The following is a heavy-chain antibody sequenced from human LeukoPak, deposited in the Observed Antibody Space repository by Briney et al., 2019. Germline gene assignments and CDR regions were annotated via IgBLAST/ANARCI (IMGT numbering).Heavy chain of an antibody. D-gene: IGHD6-13*01. Sequence: GGSLRLSCAASGFSFSDYAMHWVRQGPGKGLEWVAFIRYDGSNKYYADSVKGRFTISRDNAKNSLYLQMNSLRAEDTAVYYCARAVLDSSSWEYYFDYWGQGTLVTVSS. J-gene: IGHJ4*02. CDR2: IRYDGSNK. CDR3: ARAVLDSSSWEYYFDY. V-gene: IGHV3-30*02. CDR1: GFSFSDYA.